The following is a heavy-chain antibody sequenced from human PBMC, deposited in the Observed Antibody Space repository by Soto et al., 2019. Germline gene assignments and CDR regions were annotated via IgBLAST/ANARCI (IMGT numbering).Heavy chain of an antibody. Sequence: GASVKVSCKAPGYTLTSYYMHWVRQAPGQGLEWMGIINPSGGSTNYAQKFQGRVTMTRDTSTSTVYMELSSLRSEDTAVYYCARDLVGATIWGQGTLVTVSS. CDR1: GYTLTSYY. CDR2: INPSGGST. D-gene: IGHD1-26*01. V-gene: IGHV1-46*01. CDR3: ARDLVGATI. J-gene: IGHJ4*02.